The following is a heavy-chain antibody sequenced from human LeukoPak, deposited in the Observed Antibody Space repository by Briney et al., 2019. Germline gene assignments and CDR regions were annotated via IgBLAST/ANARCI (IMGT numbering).Heavy chain of an antibody. D-gene: IGHD5-18*01. CDR3: ARDLGYSYGFGFGY. CDR2: ISSSSSTI. V-gene: IGHV3-48*01. CDR1: GFTFSNYA. Sequence: QPGGSLRLSCAVSGFTFSNYAMNWVRQAPGKGLEWVSYISSSSSTIYYADSVKGRFTISRDNAKNSLYLQMNSLRAEDTAVYYCARDLGYSYGFGFGYWGQGTLVTVSS. J-gene: IGHJ4*02.